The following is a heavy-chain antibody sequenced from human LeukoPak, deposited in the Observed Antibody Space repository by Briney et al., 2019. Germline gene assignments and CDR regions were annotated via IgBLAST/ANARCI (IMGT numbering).Heavy chain of an antibody. CDR3: SKGGLVLRFDP. Sequence: GGSLRLSCAASGFTFSSYAMSWVRQAPGKGVEWVSGISGSGDKTYYADSVKGRFTISRDNSKNTLYLQMNNLKADRRAVYYFSKGGLVLRFDPWAQGT. CDR1: GFTFSSYA. V-gene: IGHV3-23*01. J-gene: IGHJ5*02. CDR2: ISGSGDKT.